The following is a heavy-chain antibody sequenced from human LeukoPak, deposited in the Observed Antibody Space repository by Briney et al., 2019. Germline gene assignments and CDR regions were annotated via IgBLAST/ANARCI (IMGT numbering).Heavy chain of an antibody. CDR2: ISSSSTI. CDR3: ASYGSHYDFWSGYYLGFDP. CDR1: GFTFSSYS. V-gene: IGHV3-48*01. J-gene: IGHJ5*02. Sequence: GGSLRLSCAASGFTFSSYSMNWVRQAPGKGLEWVSYISSSSTIYYADSVKGRFTISRDNAKNSLYLQMNSLRAEDTAVYYCASYGSHYDFWSGYYLGFDPWGQGTLVTVSS. D-gene: IGHD3-3*01.